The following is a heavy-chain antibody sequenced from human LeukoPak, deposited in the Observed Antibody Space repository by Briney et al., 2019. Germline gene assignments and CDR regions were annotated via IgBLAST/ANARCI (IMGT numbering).Heavy chain of an antibody. D-gene: IGHD2-15*01. CDR2: IKQDGSEE. CDR1: GFTFSSYW. CDR3: ARDECSGGGCYYYCYYGMDV. J-gene: IGHJ6*04. Sequence: GGSLRLSCAASGFTFSSYWMSWVRQAPGKGLEWVANIKQDGSEEYYVDSVKGRFTISRDNAKNSLYLQMNSLRAEDTAVYYCARDECSGGGCYYYCYYGMDVWGKGTTVTVSS. V-gene: IGHV3-7*03.